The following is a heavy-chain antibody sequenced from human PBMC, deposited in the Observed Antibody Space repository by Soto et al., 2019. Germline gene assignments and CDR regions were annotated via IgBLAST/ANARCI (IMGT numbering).Heavy chain of an antibody. CDR2: MNPNSGNT. V-gene: IGHV1-8*01. J-gene: IGHJ4*02. CDR3: ARDLGYALPDY. CDR1: GYTFTSYD. D-gene: IGHD2-15*01. Sequence: GASVKVSCKASGYTFTSYDINWVRQATGQGLEWMGWMNPNSGNTGYAQKFQGRVTITRDTSASTAYMELSSLRSEDTAVYYCARDLGYALPDYWGQGTLVTVSS.